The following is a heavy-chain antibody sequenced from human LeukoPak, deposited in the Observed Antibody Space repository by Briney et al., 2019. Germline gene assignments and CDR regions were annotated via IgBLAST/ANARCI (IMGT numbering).Heavy chain of an antibody. D-gene: IGHD4-23*01. CDR1: GYTFTSYD. CDR2: MNPNSGNT. CDR3: ARGSLLYGSNSGVDY. V-gene: IGHV1-8*01. Sequence: ASVKVSCKASGYTFTSYDINWVRQATGQGLEWMGWMNPNSGNTGYAQKFQGRVTMTRNTSISTAYMELGSLRSADAAVYCCARGSLLYGSNSGVDYWGQGTLVTVSS. J-gene: IGHJ4*02.